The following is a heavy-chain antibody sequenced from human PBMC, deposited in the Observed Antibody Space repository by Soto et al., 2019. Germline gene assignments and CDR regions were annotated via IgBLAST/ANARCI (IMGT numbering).Heavy chain of an antibody. CDR2: VYHNGIM. J-gene: IGHJ4*01. Sequence: PSETLSLSCSVSGYSIRSGYYWGWVRQAPGKGLEWLGSVYHNGIMFHNPSFQSRVTISVDTSKNQFSLNLRSVTAADTAVYYCAALWFGELAFNYWGQGILVTVS. CDR1: GYSIRSGYY. CDR3: AALWFGELAFNY. V-gene: IGHV4-38-2*02. D-gene: IGHD3-10*01.